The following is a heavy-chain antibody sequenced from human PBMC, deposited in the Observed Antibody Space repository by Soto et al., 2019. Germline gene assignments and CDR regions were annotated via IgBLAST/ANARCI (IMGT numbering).Heavy chain of an antibody. CDR3: ASRNEYDSSGYYFNY. CDR1: GFTFSSYA. D-gene: IGHD3-22*01. CDR2: ISGSGGST. V-gene: IGHV3-23*01. Sequence: GGSLRLSCAASGFTFSSYAMSWVRQAPGKGLEWVSAISGSGGSTYYADSVKGRFTVSRDNSKNTLYLQMNSLRAEDTAVYYCASRNEYDSSGYYFNYWGQGTLVTVSS. J-gene: IGHJ4*02.